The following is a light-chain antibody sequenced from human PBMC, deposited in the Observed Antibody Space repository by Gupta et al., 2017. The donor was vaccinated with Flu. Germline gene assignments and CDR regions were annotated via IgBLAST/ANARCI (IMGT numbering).Light chain of an antibody. J-gene: IGKJ5*01. V-gene: IGKV3-11*01. CDR2: DAS. CDR3: QQRSNWPLIP. Sequence: EIVLTQSPATLSLSPGERATLSCRASQSVSSYLAWYQQKPGQAPRLLIYDASNRATGIPARFSGSGVGTEVNITISSREQEDFAGYYCQQRSNWPLIPFGQGTRLEIK. CDR1: QSVSSY.